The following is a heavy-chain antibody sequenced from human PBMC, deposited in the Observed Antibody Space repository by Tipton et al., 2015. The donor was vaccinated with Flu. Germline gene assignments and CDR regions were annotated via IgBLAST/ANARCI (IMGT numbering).Heavy chain of an antibody. Sequence: PGLVKPSETLSLTCGVSGDSIRSSNYYWGWVRRPPGKGLEWIGSVSRSGNTDYNPSLTGRVSISVDTSKNQFSLRLTSVTAADTAVYYCARRDYSNYVSEPKNWFDPWGQGTLVTVSS. V-gene: IGHV4-39*07. CDR1: GDSIRSSNYY. D-gene: IGHD4-11*01. J-gene: IGHJ5*02. CDR2: VSRSGNT. CDR3: ARRDYSNYVSEPKNWFDP.